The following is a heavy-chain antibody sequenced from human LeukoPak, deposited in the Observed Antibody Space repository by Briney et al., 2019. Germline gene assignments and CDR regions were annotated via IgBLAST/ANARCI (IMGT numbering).Heavy chain of an antibody. D-gene: IGHD5-12*01. CDR1: GYSFTSYG. J-gene: IGHJ6*03. V-gene: IGHV1-18*01. CDR2: ISAYNGNT. Sequence: ASVKVSCKASGYSFTSYGISWVRQAPGQGLEWMGWISAYNGNTNYAQKLQGRVTMTTDTSTSTAYMELRSLRSDDTAVYYCARVKGYSGDYYYMDVWGKGTTVTVSS. CDR3: ARVKGYSGDYYYMDV.